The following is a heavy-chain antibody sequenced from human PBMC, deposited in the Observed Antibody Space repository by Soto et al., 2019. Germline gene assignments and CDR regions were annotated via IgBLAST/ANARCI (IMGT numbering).Heavy chain of an antibody. V-gene: IGHV3-30*18. CDR3: AKSGGYYQNWFDP. D-gene: IGHD3-22*01. CDR2: ISYDGSNK. CDR1: GFTFSSYG. J-gene: IGHJ5*02. Sequence: QVPLVESGGGVVQPGRSLRLSCAASGFTFSSYGMHWVRQAPGKGLEWVAVISYDGSNKYYADSVKGRFTISRDNSKNTLYLQMNSLRAEDTAVYYCAKSGGYYQNWFDPWGQGTLVTVSS.